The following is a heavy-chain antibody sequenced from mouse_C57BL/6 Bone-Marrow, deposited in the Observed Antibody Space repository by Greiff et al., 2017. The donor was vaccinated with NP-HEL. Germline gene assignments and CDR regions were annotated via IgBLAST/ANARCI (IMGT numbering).Heavy chain of an antibody. CDR1: GFNIKDDY. Sequence: VQLQQSGAELVRPGASVKLSCTASGFNIKDDYMHWVKQRPEQGLEWIGWIDPENGDTEYASKFQGKATITADTSSNTAYLQLSSLTSEDTAVYYCTTHPQDSPGSAWFAYWGQGTLVTVSA. CDR2: IDPENGDT. V-gene: IGHV14-4*01. CDR3: TTHPQDSPGSAWFAY. D-gene: IGHD3-2*02. J-gene: IGHJ3*01.